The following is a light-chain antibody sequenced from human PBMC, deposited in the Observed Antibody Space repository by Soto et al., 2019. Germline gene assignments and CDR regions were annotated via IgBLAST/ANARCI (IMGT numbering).Light chain of an antibody. CDR2: AAS. J-gene: IGKJ2*01. V-gene: IGKV3-15*01. CDR3: QSYNNWPPYS. CDR1: QSITTD. Sequence: EIVLTQSPPTLSVSPGESVTLSCRASQSITTDLAWYHQKPGQAPRLLIYAASTRATNIPARFTGSGSGTDFTLTISSLQSEDYAVYYCQSYNNWPPYSFGQGTKVDI.